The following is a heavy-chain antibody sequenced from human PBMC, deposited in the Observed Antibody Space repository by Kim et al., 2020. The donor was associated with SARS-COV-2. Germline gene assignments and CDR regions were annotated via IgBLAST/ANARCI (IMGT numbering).Heavy chain of an antibody. CDR3: ARDGPYSGYDGDYYYYGMDV. V-gene: IGHV3-30-3*01. Sequence: GGSLRLSCAASGFTFSSYAMHWVRQAPGKGLEWVAVISYDGSNKYYADSVKGRFTISRDNSKNTLYLQMNSLRAEDTAVYYCARDGPYSGYDGDYYYYGMDVWGQGTTVTVSS. CDR2: ISYDGSNK. D-gene: IGHD5-12*01. J-gene: IGHJ6*02. CDR1: GFTFSSYA.